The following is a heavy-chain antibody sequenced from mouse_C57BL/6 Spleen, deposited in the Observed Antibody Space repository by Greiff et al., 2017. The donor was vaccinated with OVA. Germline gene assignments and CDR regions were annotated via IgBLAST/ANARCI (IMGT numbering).Heavy chain of an antibody. Sequence: QVQLQQPGTELVKPGASVKLSCKASGYTFTSYWMHWVKQRPGQGLEWIGNIYPRNGGTNYNEKFKSKATLTADTSASTAYMELSSLTSEDSAVYYCASNYYDSGVFDYWGQGTMLTVSA. V-gene: IGHV1-53*01. CDR2: IYPRNGGT. CDR1: GYTFTSYW. D-gene: IGHD1-1*01. J-gene: IGHJ2*01. CDR3: ASNYYDSGVFDY.